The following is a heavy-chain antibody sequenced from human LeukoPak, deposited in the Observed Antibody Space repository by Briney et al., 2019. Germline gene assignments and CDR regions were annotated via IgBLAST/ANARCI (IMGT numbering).Heavy chain of an antibody. Sequence: GGSLRLSCAASGFTFSSYGMSWVRQAPGKGLEWVSAISGSGGSTYYADSVKGRFTISRDNSKNTLYLQMNSLRAEDTAVYYCAKVRIAVAAIPADAFDIWGQGTMVTVSS. J-gene: IGHJ3*02. CDR3: AKVRIAVAAIPADAFDI. V-gene: IGHV3-23*01. CDR2: ISGSGGST. D-gene: IGHD6-19*01. CDR1: GFTFSSYG.